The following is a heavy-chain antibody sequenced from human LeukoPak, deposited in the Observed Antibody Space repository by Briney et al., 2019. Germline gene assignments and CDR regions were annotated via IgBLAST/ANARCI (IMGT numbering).Heavy chain of an antibody. CDR3: ARGWLFDH. CDR2: ISSSGGSL. Sequence: GSLRLSCAASGFTFSAYSMNWVRQAPGKGLEWVSYISSSGGSLYYADSVKGRFTISRDNAKNSLYLQMNSLRAEDTAVYYCARGWLFDHWGQGTLVTVSS. D-gene: IGHD3-10*01. CDR1: GFTFSAYS. J-gene: IGHJ4*02. V-gene: IGHV3-21*05.